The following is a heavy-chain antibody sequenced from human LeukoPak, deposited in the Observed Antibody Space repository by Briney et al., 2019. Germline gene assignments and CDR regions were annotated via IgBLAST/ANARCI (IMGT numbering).Heavy chain of an antibody. V-gene: IGHV5-10-1*01. CDR3: ARQRVAGKLYDY. Sequence: GESLKISCKGSGCSFTSYWISWVRQMPGKGLEWMGRIDPSDSYTNYSPSFQGHVTISADKSISTAYLQWSSLKASDTAMYYCARQRVAGKLYDYWGQGTLVTVSS. CDR2: IDPSDSYT. J-gene: IGHJ4*02. D-gene: IGHD6-19*01. CDR1: GCSFTSYW.